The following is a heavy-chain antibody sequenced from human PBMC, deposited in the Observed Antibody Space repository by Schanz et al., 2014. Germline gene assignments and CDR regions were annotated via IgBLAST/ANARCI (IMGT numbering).Heavy chain of an antibody. CDR2: ISYDGSNK. J-gene: IGHJ4*02. CDR1: GFTLSSYA. CDR3: ARDRGYCSGGSCLTFGY. D-gene: IGHD2-15*01. Sequence: GQLAESGGGLVQPGGSLRLSCAAYGFTLSSYAMHWVRQAPGKGLEWVAVISYDGSNKYYADSVKGRFTISRDNSKNTLYLQMNTLRAEDTAVYYCARDRGYCSGGSCLTFGYWGQGTLVTVSS. V-gene: IGHV3-30-3*01.